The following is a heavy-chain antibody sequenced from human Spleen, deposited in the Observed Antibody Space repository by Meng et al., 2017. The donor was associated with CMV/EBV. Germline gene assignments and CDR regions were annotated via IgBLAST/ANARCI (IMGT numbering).Heavy chain of an antibody. CDR2: ISYDESNQ. V-gene: IGHV3-30-3*01. Sequence: GESLKISCAASGFTLSSYPIHWVRQAPGKGLDWVALISYDESNQYYADSVKGRFTISRDNSKNTLYLQVNSLRTEDTAVYYCAREVLWPSNAFDIWGQGTMVTVSS. CDR1: GFTLSSYP. J-gene: IGHJ3*02. CDR3: AREVLWPSNAFDI. D-gene: IGHD2/OR15-2a*01.